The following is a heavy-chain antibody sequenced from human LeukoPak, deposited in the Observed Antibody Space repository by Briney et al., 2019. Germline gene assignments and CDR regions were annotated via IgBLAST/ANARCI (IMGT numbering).Heavy chain of an antibody. CDR1: GFTFSSYW. CDR2: IKQDGSEK. V-gene: IGHV3-7*01. Sequence: GGSLRLSCAASGFTFSSYWMSWVRQAPGKGLEWVANIKQDGSEKYYVDSVKGRFTISRDNAKNSLYLQMNSLRAEDTAVYYCARGLAAVAGRDDAFDIWGQGTMVTVSS. CDR3: ARGLAAVAGRDDAFDI. D-gene: IGHD6-19*01. J-gene: IGHJ3*02.